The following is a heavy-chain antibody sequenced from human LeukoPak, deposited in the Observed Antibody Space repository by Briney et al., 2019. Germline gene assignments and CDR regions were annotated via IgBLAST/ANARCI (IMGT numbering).Heavy chain of an antibody. Sequence: GGSLRLSCAASGFTFNGYVMNWVRQAPGKGLECVSFISGSGGSTDYADSVKGRFTISRDNSKNTLYLQMNSLRAEDTALYYCAFRNTGHYFPFDYWGQGTLVTVSS. CDR1: GFTFNGYV. CDR3: AFRNTGHYFPFDY. J-gene: IGHJ4*02. D-gene: IGHD3-22*01. V-gene: IGHV3-23*01. CDR2: ISGSGGST.